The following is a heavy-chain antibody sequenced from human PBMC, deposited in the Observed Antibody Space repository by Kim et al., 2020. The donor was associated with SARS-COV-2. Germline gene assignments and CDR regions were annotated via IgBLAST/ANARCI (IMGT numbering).Heavy chain of an antibody. CDR1: GFTFSSYS. J-gene: IGHJ6*02. V-gene: IGHV3-21*01. Sequence: GGSLRLSCAASGFTFSSYSMNWVRQAPGKGLEWVSSISSSSSYIYYADSVKGRFTISRDNAKNSLYLQMNSLRAEDTAVYYCARGNAPEYSSSWYYYYYYGMDVWGQGTTVTVSS. D-gene: IGHD6-13*01. CDR2: ISSSSSYI. CDR3: ARGNAPEYSSSWYYYYYYGMDV.